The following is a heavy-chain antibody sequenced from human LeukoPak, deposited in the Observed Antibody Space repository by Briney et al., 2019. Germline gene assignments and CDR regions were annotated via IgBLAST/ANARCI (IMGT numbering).Heavy chain of an antibody. D-gene: IGHD3-3*02. Sequence: LSLTCSVSGYSISSGYYWGWIRQPPGKGLEWVSYISNSGSTIYYAASVKGRFTISRDNAKNSLYLQMNSLRTEDAAVYYCARGHYIFGYWGQGTLVTVSS. CDR3: ARGHYIFGY. CDR1: GYSISSGYY. J-gene: IGHJ4*02. V-gene: IGHV3-11*04. CDR2: ISNSGSTI.